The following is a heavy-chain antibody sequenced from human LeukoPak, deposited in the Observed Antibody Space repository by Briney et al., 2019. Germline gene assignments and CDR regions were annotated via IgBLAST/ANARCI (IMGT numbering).Heavy chain of an antibody. CDR2: ISSSSSHT. CDR1: GFRLSDYY. V-gene: IGHV3-11*06. Sequence: GGSLRLSCAASGFRLSDYYMSWIRQAPGKGLEWVAYISSSSSHTDYADSVKGRFTISRDNAKNSLYLQMNSLRAEDTAVYYCAKDGDSGDFDYWGQGTLVTVSS. J-gene: IGHJ4*02. CDR3: AKDGDSGDFDY. D-gene: IGHD3-10*01.